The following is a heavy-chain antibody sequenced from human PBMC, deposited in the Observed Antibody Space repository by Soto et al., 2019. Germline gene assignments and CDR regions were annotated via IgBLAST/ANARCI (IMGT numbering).Heavy chain of an antibody. J-gene: IGHJ6*02. CDR3: ARDHCSRTSCYYYYGMDV. Sequence: SETLSLTCTVSGGSISSGGYYWSWIRQHPGKGLEWFGYIYYSGSTYYSPSLKSRVTISVDTSKNQFSLKLSSVTAADTAVYDCARDHCSRTSCYYYYGMDVWGQGTTVTVSS. D-gene: IGHD2-2*01. CDR2: IYYSGST. CDR1: GGSISSGGYY. V-gene: IGHV4-31*03.